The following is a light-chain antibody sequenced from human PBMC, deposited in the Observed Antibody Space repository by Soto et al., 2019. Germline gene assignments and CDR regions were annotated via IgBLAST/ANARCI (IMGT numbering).Light chain of an antibody. CDR1: SSDVGAYNL. J-gene: IGLJ1*01. V-gene: IGLV2-14*01. CDR2: EVS. Sequence: QSVLTQPASVSGSPGQSITISCTATSSDVGAYNLVSWYQHHPDKAPKLMISEVSNRPSGVSDRFSGSKSGNTASLTISGLQAEDEADYYCASLTTTNFVFGNGTKVTVL. CDR3: ASLTTTNFV.